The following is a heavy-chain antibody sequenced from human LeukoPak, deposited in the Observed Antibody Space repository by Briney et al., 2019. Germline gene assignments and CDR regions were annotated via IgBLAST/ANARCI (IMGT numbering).Heavy chain of an antibody. D-gene: IGHD3-10*01. J-gene: IGHJ4*02. Sequence: SETLSLTCTVSGGSISSYYWSWIRQPPGEGLEWIGYIYYSGSTNYNPSLKSRVTISVDTSKNQFSLKLSSVTAAETAVYYCARATLRTMVRGVIFDYWGQGTLVTVSS. CDR3: ARATLRTMVRGVIFDY. CDR1: GGSISSYY. V-gene: IGHV4-59*01. CDR2: IYYSGST.